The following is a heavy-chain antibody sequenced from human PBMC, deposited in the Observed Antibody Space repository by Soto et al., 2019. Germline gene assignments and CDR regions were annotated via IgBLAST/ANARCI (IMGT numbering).Heavy chain of an antibody. V-gene: IGHV1-69*13. CDR3: ARDRDWNYDTDYYYGMDV. J-gene: IGHJ6*02. Sequence: SVKVSCKASGGTFSSYAISWVRQAPGQGXEWMGGIIPIFGTANYAQKFQGRVTITADESTSTAYMELSSLRSEDTAVYYCARDRDWNYDTDYYYGMDVWGQGTTVTVSS. CDR1: GGTFSSYA. D-gene: IGHD1-7*01. CDR2: IIPIFGTA.